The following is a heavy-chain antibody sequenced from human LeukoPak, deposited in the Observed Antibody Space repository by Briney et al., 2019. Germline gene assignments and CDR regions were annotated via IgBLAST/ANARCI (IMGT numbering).Heavy chain of an antibody. J-gene: IGHJ4*02. CDR3: TASGSHPHY. CDR1: GFTFGDYA. CDR2: IRSKAYGGTT. Sequence: SLRLSCTASGFTFGDYAMSWVRQAPGKGLEWVGFIRSKAYGGTTEYAASVKGRFTISRDDSKSIAYLQMNSLKTEDTAVYYCTASGSHPHYWGQGTLVTVSS. D-gene: IGHD1-26*01. V-gene: IGHV3-49*04.